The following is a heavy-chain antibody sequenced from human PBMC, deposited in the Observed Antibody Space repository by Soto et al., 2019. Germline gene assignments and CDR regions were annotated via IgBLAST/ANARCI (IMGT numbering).Heavy chain of an antibody. CDR2: VYHSGST. V-gene: IGHV4-38-2*01. CDR1: GYSISSAYY. CDR3: QRPRTKTPPFTEQ. J-gene: IGHJ4*02. D-gene: IGHD2-15*01. Sequence: SETLSLTCVVSGYSISSAYYWGWIRQPPGKGLEWVGSVYHSGSTYYNPSLKSRITISLDTSKNHFSLKLRSVTAADSAVYYCQRPRTKTPPFTEQWGQGALVTVSS.